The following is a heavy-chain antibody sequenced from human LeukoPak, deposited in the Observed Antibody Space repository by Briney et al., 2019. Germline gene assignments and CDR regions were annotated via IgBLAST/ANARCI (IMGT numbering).Heavy chain of an antibody. CDR1: GGSFSGYY. D-gene: IGHD5-18*01. J-gene: IGHJ5*02. CDR2: INDSGST. V-gene: IGHV4-34*01. CDR3: ARARGYLNWFDP. Sequence: SETLSLTCAVSGGSFSGYYWSWIRQPPGKGLEWIGEINDSGSTNYNPSLKSRGTISVDTSKNQFSLKLSSVTAADTAVYYCARARGYLNWFDPWGQGTLVTVSS.